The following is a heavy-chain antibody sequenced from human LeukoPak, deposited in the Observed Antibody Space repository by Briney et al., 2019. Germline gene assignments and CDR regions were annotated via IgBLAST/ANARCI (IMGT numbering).Heavy chain of an antibody. CDR2: IHHSGNT. V-gene: IGHV4-59*01. CDR3: ARDTSLGTAGTGWFDP. J-gene: IGHJ5*02. Sequence: SETLSLTCTVSGGSISTYYWSWIRQPPGKGLEWIGHIHHSGNTNYNPSLKSRVTISVDTSKNQFSLRLSSVAAADTAVYYCARDTSLGTAGTGWFDPWGQGTLVTVSS. CDR1: GGSISTYY. D-gene: IGHD6-13*01.